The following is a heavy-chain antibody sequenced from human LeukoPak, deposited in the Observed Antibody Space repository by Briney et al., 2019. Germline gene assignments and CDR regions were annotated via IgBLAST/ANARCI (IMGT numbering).Heavy chain of an antibody. CDR2: IYHSGST. Sequence: SETLSLTCTVSGYSISSGYYWGWIRQPPGKGLEWIESIYHSGSTNYNPSLKSRVTISVDTSKNQFSLKLSSVTAADTAVYYCARRDCSSTSCYWDYWGQGTLVTVSS. CDR3: ARRDCSSTSCYWDY. CDR1: GYSISSGYY. J-gene: IGHJ4*02. D-gene: IGHD2-2*01. V-gene: IGHV4-38-2*02.